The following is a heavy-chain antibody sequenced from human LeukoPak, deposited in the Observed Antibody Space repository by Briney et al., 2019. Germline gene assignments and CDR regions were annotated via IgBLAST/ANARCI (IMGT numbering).Heavy chain of an antibody. V-gene: IGHV4-59*10. J-gene: IGHJ3*02. CDR2: IYSSEST. D-gene: IGHD6-19*01. CDR3: ARVGGGKVQWLAYDVFDI. Sequence: SETLSLTCAVYGGSFSGYYWSWIRQPAGKGLEWIGRIYSSESTNYNPSLKSRLTMSVDTSKNQFSLKLSSVTAADTAVYYCARVGGGKVQWLAYDVFDIWGQGTMVTVSS. CDR1: GGSFSGYY.